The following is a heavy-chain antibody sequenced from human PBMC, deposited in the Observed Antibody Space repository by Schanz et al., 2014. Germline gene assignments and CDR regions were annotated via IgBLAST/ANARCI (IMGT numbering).Heavy chain of an antibody. J-gene: IGHJ6*02. CDR1: GFTFSSYA. CDR3: ARDHPHRGVTGYYNDV. D-gene: IGHD3-9*01. CDR2: ISYDGSNK. V-gene: IGHV3-30*04. Sequence: QVQLVESGGGVVQPGRSLRLSSAASGFTFSSYAMHWVRQAPGKGLEWVAVISYDGSNKYYADSVKGRFTISRDNSKNTLYLQMNSLRDEDTAVYYCARDHPHRGVTGYYNDVWGQGTSVTVSS.